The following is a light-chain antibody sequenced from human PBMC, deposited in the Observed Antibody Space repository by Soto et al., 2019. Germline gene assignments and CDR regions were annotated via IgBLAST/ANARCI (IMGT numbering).Light chain of an antibody. CDR2: EVN. Sequence: TQPPSASGSPGQSCAIACTGTISDVGGYNYVSWYQQHPGKAPKLMIYEVNKRPSGVPDRFSGSKSGNTASLTVSGLQAEDEADYYCSSYAGSSNVFGTGTKVTVL. CDR3: SSYAGSSNV. CDR1: ISDVGGYNY. J-gene: IGLJ1*01. V-gene: IGLV2-8*01.